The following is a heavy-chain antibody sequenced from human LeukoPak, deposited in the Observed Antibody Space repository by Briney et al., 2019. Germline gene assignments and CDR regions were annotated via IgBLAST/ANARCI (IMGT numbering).Heavy chain of an antibody. Sequence: KPSETLSLTCTVSGGSISGYYWSWIRQPPGKGLELIGYIYSTGITDYNPSLKSRVTISVDTSKNQFPLKLSSVTAADTAVYYCARFIGSSGYYDYWGHGTLVTVPS. CDR2: IYSTGIT. D-gene: IGHD3-22*01. V-gene: IGHV4-59*01. CDR3: ARFIGSSGYYDY. CDR1: GGSISGYY. J-gene: IGHJ4*01.